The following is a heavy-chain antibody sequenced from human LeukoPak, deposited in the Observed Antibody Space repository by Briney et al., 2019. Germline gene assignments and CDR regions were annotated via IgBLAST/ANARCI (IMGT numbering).Heavy chain of an antibody. CDR3: VRDGNDGLNDWEY. D-gene: IGHD1-1*01. CDR2: TNKDGSEK. J-gene: IGHJ1*01. Sequence: GGSLRLSCAASGFTFSSYWMTWARQAPGKGLEWVANTNKDGSEKWYVDSVKGRFTISRDNAKNSLYLQMNSLKAGDTALYYCVRDGNDGLNDWEYWGQGALVTVSS. V-gene: IGHV3-7*03. CDR1: GFTFSSYW.